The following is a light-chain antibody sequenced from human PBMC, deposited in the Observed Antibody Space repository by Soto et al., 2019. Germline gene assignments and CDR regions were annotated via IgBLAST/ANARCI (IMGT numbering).Light chain of an antibody. J-gene: IGKJ1*01. Sequence: EIVLTQSPGTLSLSPGERATLSCRASQSVSRDYLAWYQQKPGQAPRLLIYGACSRATGIPDRFSGSGSGTDFTLTINRLEPEDFAVYYCQQYGSSPLTFGQGAKVEIK. CDR1: QSVSRDY. CDR3: QQYGSSPLT. CDR2: GAC. V-gene: IGKV3-20*01.